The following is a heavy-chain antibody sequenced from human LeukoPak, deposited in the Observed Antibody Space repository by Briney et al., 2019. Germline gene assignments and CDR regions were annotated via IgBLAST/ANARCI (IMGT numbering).Heavy chain of an antibody. D-gene: IGHD3-22*01. V-gene: IGHV3-30*04. CDR1: GFTFSSYA. CDR2: LSYDGSIQ. Sequence: PGRSLRLSCAASGFTFSSYAMHWVRQAPGKGLEWVATLSYDGSIQYYPDSVKGRFTISRDNFKNTLYLQMNSLRAEDTAVYYCARDSYSVVGKYDSSGYYGDSWGQGTLVTVSS. CDR3: ARDSYSVVGKYDSSGYYGDS. J-gene: IGHJ4*02.